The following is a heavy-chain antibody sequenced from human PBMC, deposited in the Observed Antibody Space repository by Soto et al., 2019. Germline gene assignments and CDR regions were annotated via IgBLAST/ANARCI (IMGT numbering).Heavy chain of an antibody. CDR3: ARGGTRSADLPTY. Sequence: VRLQESGPGLVEPSETLSLTCSVSGDSINNYYWSWIRQPAGKGLEWIWRIYSSGSANYNPSLKTRGNVSVDTSKDPVFLSVTSVTAADTAVYFCARGGTRSADLPTYWGQGIQVIVSS. CDR1: GDSINNYY. D-gene: IGHD1-1*01. CDR2: IYSSGSA. J-gene: IGHJ4*02. V-gene: IGHV4-4*07.